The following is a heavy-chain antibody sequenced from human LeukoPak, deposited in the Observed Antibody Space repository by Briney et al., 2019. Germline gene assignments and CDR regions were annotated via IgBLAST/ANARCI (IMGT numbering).Heavy chain of an antibody. D-gene: IGHD3-10*01. CDR3: ARLHGDYASGTPPFDY. CDR1: GDSISRSYHF. Sequence: TSETLSLTCSVSGDSISRSYHFWSWIRQHPGKGLEWIGYVYDSGKTYLNPSLESRVSMSLDMSQNEFSLGLSSVSVADTAKYYCARLHGDYASGTPPFDYWGPGILVTVAS. V-gene: IGHV4-31*03. CDR2: VYDSGKT. J-gene: IGHJ4*02.